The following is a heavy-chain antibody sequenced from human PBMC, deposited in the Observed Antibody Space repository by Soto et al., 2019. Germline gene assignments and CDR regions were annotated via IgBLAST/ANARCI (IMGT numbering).Heavy chain of an antibody. V-gene: IGHV3-48*03. D-gene: IGHD5-12*01. J-gene: IGHJ4*02. CDR2: ISSSGSTI. CDR3: ARVLYSGYDHPFDY. CDR1: GFTFISYE. Sequence: WGSLRLSCAASGFTFISYEMNFFRHSPCKWLEWVSYISSSGSTIYYADSVKGRFTISRDNAKNSLYLQMNSLRAEDTAVYYCARVLYSGYDHPFDYWGQGTLVTVSS.